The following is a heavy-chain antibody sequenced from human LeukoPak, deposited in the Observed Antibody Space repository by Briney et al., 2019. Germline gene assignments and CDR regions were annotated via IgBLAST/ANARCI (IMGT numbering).Heavy chain of an antibody. Sequence: GESLKISCQASGYTFTTSWIGWVRQMPGKGLEWMGIIYPGDSTTRYIPSFEGQVTISADKSISTAYLQWSSLKASDTAMYYCARAVGHVEMATIFDYWGQGTLVTVSS. CDR3: ARAVGHVEMATIFDY. CDR2: IYPGDSTT. CDR1: GYTFTTSW. D-gene: IGHD5-24*01. J-gene: IGHJ4*02. V-gene: IGHV5-51*01.